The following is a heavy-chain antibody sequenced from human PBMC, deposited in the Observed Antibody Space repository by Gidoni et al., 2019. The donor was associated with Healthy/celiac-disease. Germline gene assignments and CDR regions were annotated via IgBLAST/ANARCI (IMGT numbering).Heavy chain of an antibody. D-gene: IGHD6-13*01. J-gene: IGHJ6*02. CDR1: GGSFSGYY. V-gene: IGHV4-34*01. CDR2: INHSGST. CDR3: ARSFGQSRYSSSFRYYYYYGMDV. Sequence: QVQLQQWGAGLLKPSETLSLTCAVYGGSFSGYYWSWIRQPPGKGLEWIGEINHSGSTNYNPSLKSRVTISVDTSKNQFSLKLSSVTAADTAVYYCARSFGQSRYSSSFRYYYYYGMDVWGQGTTVTVSS.